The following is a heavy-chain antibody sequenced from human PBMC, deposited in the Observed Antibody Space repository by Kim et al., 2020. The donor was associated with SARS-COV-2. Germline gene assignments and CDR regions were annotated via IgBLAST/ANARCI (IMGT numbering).Heavy chain of an antibody. CDR1: GYTFTSYG. D-gene: IGHD3-9*01. Sequence: ASVKVSCKASGYTFTSYGISWVRQAPGQGLEWMGWISAYNGNTNYAQKLQGRVTMTTDTSTSTAYMELRSLRSDDTAVYYCARDPRDILTGYYSGGYYYGMDVWGQGTTVTASS. CDR3: ARDPRDILTGYYSGGYYYGMDV. V-gene: IGHV1-18*01. CDR2: ISAYNGNT. J-gene: IGHJ6*02.